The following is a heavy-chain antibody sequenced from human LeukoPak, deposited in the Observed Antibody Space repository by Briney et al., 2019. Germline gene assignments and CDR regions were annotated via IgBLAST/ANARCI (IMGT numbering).Heavy chain of an antibody. CDR2: ISWNSGSI. CDR1: GFTFDDYA. CDR3: ARVGVGATKGMYYFDY. J-gene: IGHJ4*02. V-gene: IGHV3-9*01. D-gene: IGHD1-26*01. Sequence: PGRSLRLSCAASGFTFDDYAMHWVRQAPGKGLEWVSGISWNSGSIGYADSVKGRFTISRDNAENSLYLQMNSLRAEDTAVYYCARVGVGATKGMYYFDYWGQGTLVTVSS.